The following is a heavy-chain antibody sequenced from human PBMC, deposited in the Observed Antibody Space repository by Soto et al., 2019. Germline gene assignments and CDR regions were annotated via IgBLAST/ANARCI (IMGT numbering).Heavy chain of an antibody. V-gene: IGHV1-2*02. CDR1: GYTFTDYY. CDR3: ARDRNYDVFDY. D-gene: IGHD1-7*01. Sequence: QVHLVQSGAEVKKPGASVKVSCKASGYTFTDYYIHWVRQAPGQGLEWMGWIHPNSGGTKYGQKFRGRVTMTRDTSISTAYMELSRLTSDDTAVYFWARDRNYDVFDYWGQGTLVTVSS. J-gene: IGHJ4*02. CDR2: IHPNSGGT.